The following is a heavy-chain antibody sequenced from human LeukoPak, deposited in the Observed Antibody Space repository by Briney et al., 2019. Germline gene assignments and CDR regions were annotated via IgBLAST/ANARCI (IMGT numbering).Heavy chain of an antibody. V-gene: IGHV3-21*01. Sequence: PGGSLRLSCAASGFTFSRYSMNWVRQAPGKGLEWVSSISSGSSYIYYADSVKGRFTISRDNAKNSLYLQMNSLRAEDTAVYYCASGPSGYHNTGGQGTLVTVSS. J-gene: IGHJ4*02. D-gene: IGHD5-12*01. CDR2: ISSGSSYI. CDR1: GFTFSRYS. CDR3: ASGPSGYHNT.